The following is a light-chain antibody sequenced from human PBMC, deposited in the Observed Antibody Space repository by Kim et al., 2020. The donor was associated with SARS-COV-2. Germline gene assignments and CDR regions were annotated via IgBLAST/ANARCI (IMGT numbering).Light chain of an antibody. CDR3: QQYKSYPLT. CDR2: KTS. V-gene: IGKV1-5*03. Sequence: DIQMTQSPSTLSSSIGDRVTITCRASRNIATWVAWYQQKPGEAPRLLIYKTSNLQSGVPSRFSGSGSGTEFTLTTDSLQADDLATYDCQQYKSYPLTFGQGTKVDIK. CDR1: RNIATW. J-gene: IGKJ3*01.